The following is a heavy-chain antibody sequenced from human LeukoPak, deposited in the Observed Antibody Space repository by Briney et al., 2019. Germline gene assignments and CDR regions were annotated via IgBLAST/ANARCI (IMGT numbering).Heavy chain of an antibody. CDR2: LIPIFGTA. CDR3: ARGPDIVVVPAAIGNYYGMDV. J-gene: IGHJ6*04. Sequence: SVKVSCKASGGTFSSYAINWVRQAPGQGLEWMGGLIPIFGTANYAQKFQGRVTITADKSTSTAYMELSSLRSEDTAVYYCARGPDIVVVPAAIGNYYGMDVWGKGTTVTASS. V-gene: IGHV1-69*06. D-gene: IGHD2-2*01. CDR1: GGTFSSYA.